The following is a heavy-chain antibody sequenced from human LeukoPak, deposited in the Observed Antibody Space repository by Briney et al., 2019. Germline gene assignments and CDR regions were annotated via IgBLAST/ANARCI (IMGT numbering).Heavy chain of an antibody. J-gene: IGHJ6*03. D-gene: IGHD6-13*01. CDR1: GFTFSSYS. CDR3: AKGGIHRGYYYYYMDV. Sequence: GGSLRLSCAASGFTFSSYSMNWVRQAPGKGLEWVSSISSSSSYIYYADSVKGRFTISRDNAKNSLYLQMNSLRVEDTALYYCAKGGIHRGYYYYYMDVWGKGTTVTISS. CDR2: ISSSSSYI. V-gene: IGHV3-21*04.